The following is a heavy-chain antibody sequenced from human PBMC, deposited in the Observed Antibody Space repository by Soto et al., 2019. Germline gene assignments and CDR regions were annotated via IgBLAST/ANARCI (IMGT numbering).Heavy chain of an antibody. V-gene: IGHV3-33*01. Sequence: GGSLRLSCAASGFTFSSYGMHWVRQAPGKGLEWVAVIWYDGSNKYYADSVKGRFTISRDNSKNTLYLQMNSLRAEDTAVYYCARDRDHGEMATIIDYWGQGTLVTVSS. D-gene: IGHD5-12*01. CDR3: ARDRDHGEMATIIDY. J-gene: IGHJ4*02. CDR1: GFTFSSYG. CDR2: IWYDGSNK.